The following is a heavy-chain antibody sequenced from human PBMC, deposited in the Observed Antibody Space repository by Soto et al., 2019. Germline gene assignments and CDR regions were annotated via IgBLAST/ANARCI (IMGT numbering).Heavy chain of an antibody. Sequence: ASVKVSCKASGYTFTTYYMHWVRQAPGEGLVWVSCINGDASSTTYADSVKGRFTISRDDAKNTVYLQMTSLRAEDTAVYFCARDRSYAMEVWGQGTRVTVSS. CDR3: ARDRSYAMEV. CDR1: GYTFTTYY. CDR2: INGDASST. V-gene: IGHV3-74*01. J-gene: IGHJ6*02.